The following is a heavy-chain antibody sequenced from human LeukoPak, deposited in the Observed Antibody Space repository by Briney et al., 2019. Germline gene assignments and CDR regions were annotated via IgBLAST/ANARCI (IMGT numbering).Heavy chain of an antibody. Sequence: WGAPGLSFAAPGFTLCSYLVSWGPQAPGKGLEWVANIKQDGSESYYVGSVKGRITFSRDNAKNSLYLQISSLRAEDTAVYYCATSRFYLESWGQGTLVTVSS. CDR1: GFTLCSYL. CDR3: ATSRFYLES. V-gene: IGHV3-7*01. J-gene: IGHJ4*02. CDR2: IKQDGSES.